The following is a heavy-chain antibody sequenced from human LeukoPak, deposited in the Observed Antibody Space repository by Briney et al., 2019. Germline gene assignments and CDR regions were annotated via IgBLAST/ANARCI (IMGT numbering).Heavy chain of an antibody. V-gene: IGHV3-74*03. J-gene: IGHJ5*02. Sequence: PWGSLRLSCAASGFTFSNYLMHWVRQAPGKGLVWVSRINSEGSSTTYAVSVKGRFTISRDNAKNTMYLQMNSLRAEDTAVYYCARDPHGYWWFDPWGQGTMVTVSS. D-gene: IGHD5-18*01. CDR1: GFTFSNYL. CDR2: INSEGSST. CDR3: ARDPHGYWWFDP.